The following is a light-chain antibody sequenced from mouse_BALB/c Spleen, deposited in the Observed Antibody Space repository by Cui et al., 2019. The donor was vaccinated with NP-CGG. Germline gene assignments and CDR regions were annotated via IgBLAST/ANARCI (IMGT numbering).Light chain of an antibody. Sequence: QAVVTQVCTLTTSPGETVTLTCRSSTGAVTTTNYANWVQEKPDHLFTGLIGGTNNRPPGVPARFSGSLIGDKAALTITGAQTEDEAIYFCALWYSNHWVFGGGTKLTVL. CDR3: ALWYSNHWV. V-gene: IGLV1*01. CDR1: TGAVTTTNY. J-gene: IGLJ1*01. CDR2: GTN.